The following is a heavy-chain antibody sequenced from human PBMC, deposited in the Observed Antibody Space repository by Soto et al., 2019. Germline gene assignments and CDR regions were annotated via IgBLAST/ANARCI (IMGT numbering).Heavy chain of an antibody. V-gene: IGHV3-13*01. J-gene: IGHJ6*03. CDR1: GFTFSSYD. CDR3: ARGSVAVYMDV. CDR2: IGTAGDT. D-gene: IGHD6-19*01. Sequence: PGGSLRLSCAASGFTFSSYDMHWVRQATGKGLEWVSAIGTAGDTYYPGSVKGRFTISRENAKNSLYLQMNSLRAGDTAVYYCARGSVAVYMDVWGKGTTVTVSS.